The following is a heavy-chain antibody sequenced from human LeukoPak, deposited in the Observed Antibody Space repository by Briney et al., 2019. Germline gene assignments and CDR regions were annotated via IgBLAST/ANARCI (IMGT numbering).Heavy chain of an antibody. D-gene: IGHD4-17*01. CDR2: IKSKTDGGAT. Sequence: PGGSLRLSCAASGFTFSNAWMSWVRQAPGKGLEWVGRIKSKTDGGATDYAEPVKGRFTISRDDSKKTLYLQMNSLKTEDTALYYCAAVSVDYGDSSFDFWGQGTLVTVSS. CDR1: GFTFSNAW. CDR3: AAVSVDYGDSSFDF. V-gene: IGHV3-15*01. J-gene: IGHJ4*02.